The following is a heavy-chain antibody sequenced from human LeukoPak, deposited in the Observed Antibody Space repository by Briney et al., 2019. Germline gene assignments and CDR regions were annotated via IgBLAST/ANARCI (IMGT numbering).Heavy chain of an antibody. D-gene: IGHD3-16*01. CDR1: GGSISSGGYY. Sequence: SQTLSLTCTVSGGSISSGGYYWSWIRQHPGTGLEWIGYIYYSGSTHYNPSLKSRVTISVDTSKNQFSLKLSSVTAADTAVYYCARGAHGGRDYWGQGTLVTVSS. CDR2: IYYSGST. CDR3: ARGAHGGRDY. V-gene: IGHV4-31*03. J-gene: IGHJ4*02.